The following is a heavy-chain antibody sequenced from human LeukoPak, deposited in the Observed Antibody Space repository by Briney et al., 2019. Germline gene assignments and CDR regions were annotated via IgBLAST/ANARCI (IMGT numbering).Heavy chain of an antibody. Sequence: SETLSLTCTVSGVSISSNSYYWSWIRQPAGKRLEWIGRIYTSGTTNYNPSLKSRVTISADKSKNQFSLKLNFVTAADTAVYYCARVSYQEGVDYWGQGTLVTVSS. D-gene: IGHD2-2*01. CDR1: GVSISSNSYY. CDR2: IYTSGTT. V-gene: IGHV4-61*02. CDR3: ARVSYQEGVDY. J-gene: IGHJ4*02.